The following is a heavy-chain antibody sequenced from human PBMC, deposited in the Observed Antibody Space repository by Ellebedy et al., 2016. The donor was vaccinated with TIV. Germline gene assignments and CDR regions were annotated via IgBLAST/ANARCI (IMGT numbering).Heavy chain of an antibody. D-gene: IGHD2-21*02. V-gene: IGHV4-59*12. J-gene: IGHJ2*01. CDR2: IYYSGNT. Sequence: MPSETLSLTCTVSGGSISRYYWSWIRQPPGKGLEWIGYIYYSGNTNYNPSLKSRVTISVDTSKNQFSLKLTSVTAADTALYYCARGLGVVTADSYFDLWGRGTLVTVSS. CDR3: ARGLGVVTADSYFDL. CDR1: GGSISRYY.